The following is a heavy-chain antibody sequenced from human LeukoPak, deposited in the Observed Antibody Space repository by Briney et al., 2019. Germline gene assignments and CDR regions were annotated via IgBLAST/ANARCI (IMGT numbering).Heavy chain of an antibody. CDR1: GGSISSGGYY. CDR3: ASLVWGAYYFDY. J-gene: IGHJ4*02. V-gene: IGHV4-31*03. Sequence: KPSETLSLTCTVSGGSISSGGYYWSWIRQHPGKGLEWIGYIYYSGSTYYNPSLKSRVTISVDTPKNQFSLKLSSVTAADTAVYYCASLVWGAYYFDYWGQGTLVTVSS. D-gene: IGHD3-16*01. CDR2: IYYSGST.